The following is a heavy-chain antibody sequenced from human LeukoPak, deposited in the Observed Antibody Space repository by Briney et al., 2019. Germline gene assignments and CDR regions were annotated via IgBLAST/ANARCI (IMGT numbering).Heavy chain of an antibody. CDR3: ARGTRVGNLDYYGMDV. V-gene: IGHV1-69*01. Sequence: SVKVSCKASGGTFSSYAISWVRQAPGQWLEWMGGIIPIFGTANYAQKFQGRVTITADESTSTAYMELSSLRSEDTAVYYCARGTRVGNLDYYGMDVWGKGTTVTVSS. J-gene: IGHJ6*04. CDR2: IIPIFGTA. CDR1: GGTFSSYA. D-gene: IGHD3-16*01.